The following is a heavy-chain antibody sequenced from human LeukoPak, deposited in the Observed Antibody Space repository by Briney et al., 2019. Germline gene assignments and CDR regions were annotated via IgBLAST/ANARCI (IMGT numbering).Heavy chain of an antibody. Sequence: SQTLSRTCTVSGGSISSGSYYWSWIRQPAGKGLEWIGRIYTSGSTNYNPSLKSRVTISVDTSKNQFSLKLSSVTAADTAVYYCARVLDVWGSYPTDFDYWGQGTLVTVSS. D-gene: IGHD3-16*02. CDR2: IYTSGST. V-gene: IGHV4-61*02. CDR3: ARVLDVWGSYPTDFDY. CDR1: GGSISSGSYY. J-gene: IGHJ4*02.